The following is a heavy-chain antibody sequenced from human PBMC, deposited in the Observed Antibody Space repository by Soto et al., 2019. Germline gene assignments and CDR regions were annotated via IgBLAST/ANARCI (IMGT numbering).Heavy chain of an antibody. J-gene: IGHJ5*02. V-gene: IGHV4-34*01. CDR3: ARVLSSMVRGVTRKNWFDP. D-gene: IGHD3-10*01. CDR1: GGSFSGYY. Sequence: SETLSLTCAVYGGSFSGYYWSWIRQPPGKGLEWIGEINHSGSTNYNPSLKSRVTISVDTSKNQFSLKLSSVTAADTAVYYCARVLSSMVRGVTRKNWFDPWGQGTLVTVSS. CDR2: INHSGST.